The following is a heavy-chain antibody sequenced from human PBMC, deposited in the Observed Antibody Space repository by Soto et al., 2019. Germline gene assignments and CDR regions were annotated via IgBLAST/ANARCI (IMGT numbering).Heavy chain of an antibody. CDR1: GFTFNTYF. J-gene: IGHJ4*02. D-gene: IGHD2-2*01. CDR3: ARDTSTAFDY. Sequence: HVQLLQSGGELKKPGSSVKVSCNTSGFTFNTYFISWVRQAPGQGLEWMGWISPYNGNTKYGEKFQGRVTMTTDTITRTAYIELRNLRIDDTAVYYCARDTSTAFDYWGQGTLVTVSS. CDR2: ISPYNGNT. V-gene: IGHV1-18*01.